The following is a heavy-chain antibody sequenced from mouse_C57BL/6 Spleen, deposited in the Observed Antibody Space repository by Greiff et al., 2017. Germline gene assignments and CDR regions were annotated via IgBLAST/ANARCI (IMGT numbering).Heavy chain of an antibody. CDR2: IRLKSDNYAP. CDR3: TGRGSSFFYAMDY. D-gene: IGHD1-1*01. V-gene: IGHV6-3*01. Sequence: EVNVVESGGGLVQPGGSLKLSCVASGFTFSYYWMNWVRQSPEKGLEWVAQIRLKSDNYAPPYAESVKGRFTITRDDSNRSVYLQMNNLRAEDTGIYYCTGRGSSFFYAMDYWGQGTSVTVAS. J-gene: IGHJ4*01. CDR1: GFTFSYYW.